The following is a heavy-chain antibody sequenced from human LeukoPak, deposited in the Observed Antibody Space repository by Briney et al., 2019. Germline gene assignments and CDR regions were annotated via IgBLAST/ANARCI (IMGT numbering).Heavy chain of an antibody. CDR3: ARVTGYMVEDYFDY. D-gene: IGHD6-13*01. CDR1: GGSISSYY. J-gene: IGHJ4*02. V-gene: IGHV4-59*01. Sequence: SETLSLTCTVSGGSISSYYWSWIRQPPGKGLEWIGYIYYSGSTNYNPSLKSRVTISVDTSKNRFSLRLSSVTAADTAVYYCARVTGYMVEDYFDYWGQGTLVTVSS. CDR2: IYYSGST.